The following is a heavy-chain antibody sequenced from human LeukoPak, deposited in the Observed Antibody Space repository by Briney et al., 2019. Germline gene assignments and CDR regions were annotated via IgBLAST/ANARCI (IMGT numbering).Heavy chain of an antibody. J-gene: IGHJ6*01. D-gene: IGHD3-10*01. CDR2: IYYSGST. V-gene: IGHV4-59*01. CDR3: ARIMAVRGPPAYFHYGIAV. Sequence: SETLSLTCTVSGGSISGYYWTWIRQPPGKGLECIGYIYYSGSTNFNPPLKSRVTISVDTSKNQFSLKLSSVTAADTAVYFCARIMAVRGPPAYFHYGIAVWGQGTTVTVSS. CDR1: GGSISGYY.